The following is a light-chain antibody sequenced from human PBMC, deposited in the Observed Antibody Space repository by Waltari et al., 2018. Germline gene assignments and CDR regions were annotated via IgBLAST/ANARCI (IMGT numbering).Light chain of an antibody. Sequence: TVVTQSPATLSVSPGERASLSCRTSQTIGLSLAWYHQKPGQAPRLLIYQASTRATGIPARFSGSGSESEFTLTISSLQSEDVAVYYCQQYNNWPPGTFGQGTRVEI. CDR1: QTIGLS. CDR2: QAS. J-gene: IGKJ1*01. CDR3: QQYNNWPPGT. V-gene: IGKV3-15*01.